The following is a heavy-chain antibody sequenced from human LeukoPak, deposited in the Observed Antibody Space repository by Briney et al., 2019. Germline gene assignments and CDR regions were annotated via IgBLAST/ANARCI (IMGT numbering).Heavy chain of an antibody. V-gene: IGHV3-30*02. Sequence: GGSLRLSCAASGFTFSSYGMHWVRKAPGKGLKGVAYIRYDGRNKYSADSVKGRFTIYRDNSKSTLYLQMNSLRPEDTAVYYCAKGGSNNWSFDNWGQGTLVTVSS. CDR3: AKGGSNNWSFDN. CDR2: IRYDGRNK. CDR1: GFTFSSYG. J-gene: IGHJ4*02. D-gene: IGHD1-1*01.